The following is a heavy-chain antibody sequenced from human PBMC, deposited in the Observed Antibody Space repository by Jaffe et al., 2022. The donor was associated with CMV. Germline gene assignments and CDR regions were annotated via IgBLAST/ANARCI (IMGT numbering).Heavy chain of an antibody. D-gene: IGHD3-9*01. J-gene: IGHJ3*02. CDR2: IKQDGSEK. V-gene: IGHV3-7*03. CDR3: ARASFDWFEQIDAFDI. CDR1: GFTFSSYW. Sequence: EVQLVESGGGLVQPGGSLRLSCAASGFTFSSYWMSWVRQAPGKGLEWVANIKQDGSEKYYVDSVKGRFTISRDNAKNSLYLQMNSLRAEDTAVYYCARASFDWFEQIDAFDIWGQGTMVTVSS.